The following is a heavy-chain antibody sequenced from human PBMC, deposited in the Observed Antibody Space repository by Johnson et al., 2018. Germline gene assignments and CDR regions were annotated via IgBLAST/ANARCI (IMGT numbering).Heavy chain of an antibody. CDR2: ISYDGSNQ. CDR3: ARDSCAYSSSCQKVAFDI. CDR1: GFTFSSYA. D-gene: IGHD6-13*01. V-gene: IGHV3-30-3*01. Sequence: QVQLVESGGGVVQXGRSLRLSCAASGFTFSSYAMHWVRQAPGKGLQWVAVISYDGSNQYYADSVKGRFTISRDNSKNTLYLQMNSLRAEDTAVYYCARDSCAYSSSCQKVAFDIWGQGTMVTVSS. J-gene: IGHJ3*02.